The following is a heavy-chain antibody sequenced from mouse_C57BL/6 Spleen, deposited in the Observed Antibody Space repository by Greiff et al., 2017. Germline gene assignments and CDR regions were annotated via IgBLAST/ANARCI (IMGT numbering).Heavy chain of an antibody. D-gene: IGHD4-1*01. V-gene: IGHV1-55*01. CDR1: GYTFTSYW. Sequence: QVQLQQPGAELVKPGASVKMSCKASGYTFTSYWLTWVKQRPGQGLAWIGDLYPGSGSPNYNEKFKSKATLTVDTSSSTAYMQLSGLTSEDSAVYYCARRLTGLPWFAYWGQGTLVTVSA. J-gene: IGHJ3*01. CDR3: ARRLTGLPWFAY. CDR2: LYPGSGSP.